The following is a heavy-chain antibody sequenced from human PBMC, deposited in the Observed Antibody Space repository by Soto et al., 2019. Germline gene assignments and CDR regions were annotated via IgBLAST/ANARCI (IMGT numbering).Heavy chain of an antibody. CDR1: GGTFSSYT. Sequence: QVQLVQSGAEVKKPGSSVKVSCKASGGTFSSYTISWVRQAPGQGLEWMGRIIPILGIANYAQKFQGRVTITADKSTSTAYRELSSLRSEATAVYYCAREEYYYGSGAFFDYGGQGPRVTVPS. CDR2: IIPILGIA. J-gene: IGHJ4*02. CDR3: AREEYYYGSGAFFDY. V-gene: IGHV1-69*08. D-gene: IGHD3-10*01.